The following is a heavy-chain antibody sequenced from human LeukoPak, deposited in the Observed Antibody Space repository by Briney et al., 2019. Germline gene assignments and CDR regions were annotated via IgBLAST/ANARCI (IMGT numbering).Heavy chain of an antibody. J-gene: IGHJ4*02. D-gene: IGHD1-14*01. CDR3: ARGHSEYNLDH. CDR1: GFTFDDYG. V-gene: IGHV3-20*04. CDR2: INWSGSNT. Sequence: GGSLRLSCAASGFTFDDYGMSWVRQPPGKGLEWVSGINWSGSNTGFADSVRGRFTISRDDAKNSLYLQMNSLGAEDTALYYCARGHSEYNLDHWGQGILVTVSS.